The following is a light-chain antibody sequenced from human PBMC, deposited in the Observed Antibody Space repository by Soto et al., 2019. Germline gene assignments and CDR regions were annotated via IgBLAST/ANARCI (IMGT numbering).Light chain of an antibody. J-gene: IGLJ2*01. CDR3: QVWDSSSALVV. V-gene: IGLV3-21*02. CDR1: NVGSTR. Sequence: SYELTQPPSVSVAPGQTARISCGGNNVGSTRVHWYQQRPGRAPVLVVYDDSDRPSGIPERFSGSNSGTSATLIISRVEAGDEAHYYCQVWDSSSALVVFGGGTKLTVL. CDR2: DDS.